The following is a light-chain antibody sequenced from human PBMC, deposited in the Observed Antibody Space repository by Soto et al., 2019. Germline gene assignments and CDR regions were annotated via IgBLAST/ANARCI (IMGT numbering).Light chain of an antibody. Sequence: DIQMTQSPSTLSASVGDRVTITCRASQSISSWLAWYQQKPGKAPKLLIYKASSLESGVPARFSGSGSGTEFTLTISSLQSGDSAIYYCQQHNDWPLAFGGGTRVEI. V-gene: IGKV1-5*03. J-gene: IGKJ4*01. CDR1: QSISSW. CDR3: QQHNDWPLA. CDR2: KAS.